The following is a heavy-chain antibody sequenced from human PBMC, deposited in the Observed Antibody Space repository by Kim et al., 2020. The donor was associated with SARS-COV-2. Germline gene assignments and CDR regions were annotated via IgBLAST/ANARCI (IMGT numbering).Heavy chain of an antibody. CDR1: GFTFSSYW. J-gene: IGHJ4*02. CDR2: INTDGSST. Sequence: GGSLRLSCAASGFTFSSYWMYWVRQAPGKGLLWVSCINTDGSSTSYADSVKGRFTISRDNAKNKLYLQMNSLRAEDTAVYYCARGSNGPYWGQGTLVTVS. CDR3: ARGSNGPY. V-gene: IGHV3-74*01.